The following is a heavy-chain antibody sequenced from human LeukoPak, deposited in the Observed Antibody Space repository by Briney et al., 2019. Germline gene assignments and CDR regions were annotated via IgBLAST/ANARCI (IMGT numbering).Heavy chain of an antibody. CDR3: ARDRLRIFGVVTYMFDY. D-gene: IGHD3-3*01. V-gene: IGHV3-11*01. CDR2: ISSSGSTI. Sequence: GGSLILTCAASGFTFSDYYMSWIRQAPGKGLEWVSYISSSGSTIYYADSVKGRFTISRDNAKNSLYLQMNSLRAEDTAVYYCARDRLRIFGVVTYMFDYWGQETLVTVSS. CDR1: GFTFSDYY. J-gene: IGHJ4*02.